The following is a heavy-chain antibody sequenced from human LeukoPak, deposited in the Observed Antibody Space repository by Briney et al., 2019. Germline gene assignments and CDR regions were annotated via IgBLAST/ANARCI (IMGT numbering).Heavy chain of an antibody. V-gene: IGHV3-21*04. D-gene: IGHD3-9*01. Sequence: GGSLRLSCAASGFTFSSYSMNWVRQAPGKGLERVSSISSSSSYIYYADSVKGRFTISRDNAKNSLYLQMNSLRAEDTAIYYCAKGAAGFRSFDWLVPFDYWGQGTLVTVSS. CDR1: GFTFSSYS. CDR2: ISSSSSYI. J-gene: IGHJ4*01. CDR3: AKGAAGFRSFDWLVPFDY.